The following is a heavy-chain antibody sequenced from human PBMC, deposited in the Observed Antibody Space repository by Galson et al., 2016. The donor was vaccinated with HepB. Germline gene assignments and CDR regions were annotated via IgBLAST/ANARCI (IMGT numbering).Heavy chain of an antibody. CDR2: ISYDGKSE. D-gene: IGHD5-24*01. CDR3: AKGRWDFDS. V-gene: IGHV3-30*18. CDR1: GFTFSTYD. J-gene: IGHJ4*02. Sequence: SLRLSCAASGFTFSTYDMHWVRQAPGKGLEWVALISYDGKSESYGDSVKGRVTISRDNSKNTLYLQMHSLRGEDTAVYYCAKGRWDFDSWGQGTLVTVSS.